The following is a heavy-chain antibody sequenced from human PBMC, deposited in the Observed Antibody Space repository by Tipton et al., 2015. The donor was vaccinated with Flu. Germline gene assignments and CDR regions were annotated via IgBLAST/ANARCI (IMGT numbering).Heavy chain of an antibody. V-gene: IGHV1-8*01. CDR2: MNPNSGNT. Sequence: QLEQSGAEVKKPGASVKVSCKASGYTFTSYDINWVRQANGQGLEWMGWMNPNSGNTGYAQKFQGRVTMTRNTSISTAYMELSSLRSEDTAVYYCARRGWSRGSFGFWGQGSLVTVSS. J-gene: IGHJ4*02. D-gene: IGHD2-15*01. CDR3: ARRGWSRGSFGF. CDR1: GYTFTSYD.